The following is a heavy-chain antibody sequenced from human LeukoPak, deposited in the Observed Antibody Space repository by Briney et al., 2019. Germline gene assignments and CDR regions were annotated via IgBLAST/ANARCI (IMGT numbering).Heavy chain of an antibody. CDR2: ISSSSSYI. CDR3: ARALVRGVLDY. Sequence: GGSLRLSCAASGFTFSSYSMNWVRQAPGKGLEWVSSISSSSSYIYYTDSVKGRFTISRDNAKNSLYLQMNSLRAEDTAVYYCARALVRGVLDYWGQGTLVTVSS. J-gene: IGHJ4*02. CDR1: GFTFSSYS. V-gene: IGHV3-21*01. D-gene: IGHD3-10*01.